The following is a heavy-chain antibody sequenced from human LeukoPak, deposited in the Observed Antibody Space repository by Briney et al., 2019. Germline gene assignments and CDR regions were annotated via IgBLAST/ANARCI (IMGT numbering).Heavy chain of an antibody. Sequence: PSETLSLTCTVSGGSISSSSSSYYWGWIRQPPGKGLEWIGSIYYSGSTYYNPSLKSRVTISVDTSNNQLSLKLSSVTAADTAVYYCARGRKLELRQLSRYYYYGMDVWGQGTTVTVSS. CDR1: GGSISSSSSSYY. CDR3: ARGRKLELRQLSRYYYYGMDV. J-gene: IGHJ6*02. V-gene: IGHV4-39*01. D-gene: IGHD1-7*01. CDR2: IYYSGST.